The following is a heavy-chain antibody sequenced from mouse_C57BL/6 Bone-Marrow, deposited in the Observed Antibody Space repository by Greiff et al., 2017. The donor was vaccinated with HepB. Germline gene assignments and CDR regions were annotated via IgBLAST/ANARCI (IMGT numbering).Heavy chain of an antibody. V-gene: IGHV3-6*01. J-gene: IGHJ3*01. Sequence: EVKLQESGPGLVKPSQSLSLTCSVTGYSITSGYYWNWIRQFPGNKLEWMGYISYDGSKNYNPSLKNRISITRDTSKNQFFLKLNSVTTEDTATYSFPYGNYGAWFAYWGQGTLVTVSA. CDR2: ISYDGSK. CDR3: PYGNYGAWFAY. CDR1: GYSITSGYY. D-gene: IGHD2-1*01.